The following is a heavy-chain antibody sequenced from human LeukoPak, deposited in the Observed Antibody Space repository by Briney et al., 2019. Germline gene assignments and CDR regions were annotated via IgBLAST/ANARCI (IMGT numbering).Heavy chain of an antibody. CDR3: ARGWLRSDYCFDS. CDR1: GFTFSSRW. CDR2: INSDVSSA. J-gene: IGHJ4*02. D-gene: IGHD5-12*01. V-gene: IGHV3-74*01. Sequence: GGSLRLSCVASGFTFSSRWMHWVRQAPGKGLVWVPRINSDVSSAGYADSVKGRFAISRDDAKNTLYLQMNSLRAEDTAVYYCARGWLRSDYCFDSWGQGTLVTVSS.